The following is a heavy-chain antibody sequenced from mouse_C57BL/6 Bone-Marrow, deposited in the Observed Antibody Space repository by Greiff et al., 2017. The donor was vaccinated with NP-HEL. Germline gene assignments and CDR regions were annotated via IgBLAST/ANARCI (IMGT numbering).Heavy chain of an antibody. J-gene: IGHJ2*01. CDR1: GYTFTDYE. CDR2: IDPETGGT. CDR3: RGSWNYFDY. V-gene: IGHV1-15*01. D-gene: IGHD1-1*02. Sequence: QVQLQQSGAELVRPGASVTLSCKASGYTFTDYEMHWVKQTPVHGLEWIGAIDPETGGTAYNQKFKGKAILTADKSSSTSYMELRSLTSEDSAVYYCRGSWNYFDYWGQGTTLTVSS.